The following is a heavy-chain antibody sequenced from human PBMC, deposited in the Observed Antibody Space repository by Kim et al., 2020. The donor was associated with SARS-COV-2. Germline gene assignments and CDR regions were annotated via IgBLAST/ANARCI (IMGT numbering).Heavy chain of an antibody. V-gene: IGHV3-23*01. CDR3: AKTYSGSYPVDY. D-gene: IGHD1-26*01. J-gene: IGHJ4*02. Sequence: YYADSVKGRFTISRDNSKNSLYLQMNSLRAEETAVYYCAKTYSGSYPVDYWGQGTLVTVSS.